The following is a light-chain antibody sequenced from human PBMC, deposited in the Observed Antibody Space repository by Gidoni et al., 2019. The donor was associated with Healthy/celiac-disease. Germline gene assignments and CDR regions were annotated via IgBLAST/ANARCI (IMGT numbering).Light chain of an antibody. CDR3: QQRSNWPLT. J-gene: IGKJ4*01. CDR2: DAS. CDR1: QSVSSY. V-gene: IGKV3-11*01. Sequence: EIGLTQSPATLSLSPGERATPPCRASQSVSSYLAWYQQKPGQAPRLLIYDASNRATGIPARFSGSGSGTDFTLTISSLEPEDFAVYYCQQRSNWPLTFGGGTKVEIK.